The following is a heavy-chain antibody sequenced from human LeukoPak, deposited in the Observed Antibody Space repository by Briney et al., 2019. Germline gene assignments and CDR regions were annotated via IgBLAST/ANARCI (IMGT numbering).Heavy chain of an antibody. CDR1: GGSISSSSYY. J-gene: IGHJ4*02. CDR3: ATAGGSGGYFDY. Sequence: SETLSLTCTVSGGSISSSSYYWGWIRQPPGKGLEWIGSIYYSGSTYYNPSLKSRVTISVDTSKNQFSLKLSSVTAADTAVYYCATAGGSGGYFDYWGQGTLVTVSS. CDR2: IYYSGST. V-gene: IGHV4-39*07. D-gene: IGHD3-10*01.